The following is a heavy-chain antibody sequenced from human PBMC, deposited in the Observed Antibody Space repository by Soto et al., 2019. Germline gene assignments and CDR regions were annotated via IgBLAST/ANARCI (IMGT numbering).Heavy chain of an antibody. D-gene: IGHD3-22*01. V-gene: IGHV1-69*01. J-gene: IGHJ3*01. CDR2: FIPIFRTL. Sequence: QVQLIQSEAAVMKPGSSVRVSCTASGGIFGSHGFSWVRQAPGQRLEWVGGFIPIFRTLTYTEKFQARVRIAADESVNTVYLDLSGLTSDDTAVYYCVRDRRIYYSDPHDEFVASDYEVWGRGTMVTVSS. CDR1: GGIFGSHG. CDR3: VRDRRIYYSDPHDEFVASDYEV.